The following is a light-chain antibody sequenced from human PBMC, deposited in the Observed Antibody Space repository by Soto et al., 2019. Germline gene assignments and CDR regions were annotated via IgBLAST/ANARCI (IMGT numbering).Light chain of an antibody. CDR3: QQFNNFLFT. CDR1: QGISSD. V-gene: IGKV1D-13*01. Sequence: AIQLTPSPSSLSASVGDRVTITCRASQGISSDLAWYQQKPGKAPKLLIYDASSLESGVPSRFSGSGSGTDFTLTISSLQPEDFATYYCQQFNNFLFTFGPGTKVDIK. J-gene: IGKJ3*01. CDR2: DAS.